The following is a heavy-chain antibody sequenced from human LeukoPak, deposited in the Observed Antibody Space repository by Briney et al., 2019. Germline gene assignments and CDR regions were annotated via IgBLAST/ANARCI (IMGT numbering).Heavy chain of an antibody. CDR1: GYSYTSYG. Sequence: ASVKVTCKVSGYSYTSYGLSWLRQPPGQGLEWMGCISPYNGQTNYAQPFQGRVTMTTDTSTNSGYMDLRSLRSFDTAMHFCAREKFGVSFDSSGQGTLVTVSS. V-gene: IGHV1-18*01. CDR2: ISPYNGQT. D-gene: IGHD2-8*01. CDR3: AREKFGVSFDS. J-gene: IGHJ4*02.